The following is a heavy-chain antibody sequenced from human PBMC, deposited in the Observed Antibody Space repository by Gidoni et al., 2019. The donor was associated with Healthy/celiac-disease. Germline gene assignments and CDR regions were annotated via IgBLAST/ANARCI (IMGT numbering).Heavy chain of an antibody. CDR3: AHRDYAQSAFDI. CDR1: GFSLSTSGVG. J-gene: IGHJ3*02. V-gene: IGHV2-5*01. Sequence: QITLKESGPTLVKPTQTLTLTCTFSGFSLSTSGVGVGWIRQPPGKALEWLALIYWNDDKRYSPSLKSRLTITKDTSKNQVVLTMTNMDPVDTATYYCAHRDYAQSAFDIWGQGTMVTVSS. CDR2: IYWNDDK. D-gene: IGHD4-17*01.